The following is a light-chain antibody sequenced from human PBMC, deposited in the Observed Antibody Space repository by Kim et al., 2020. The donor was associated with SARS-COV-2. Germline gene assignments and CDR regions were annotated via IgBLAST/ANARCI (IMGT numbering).Light chain of an antibody. V-gene: IGLV2-14*03. Sequence: SLTTSSTVTPSDTVVVKYVSWYQQHPGKVPKLIIYDVNNRPSGVSNRFSGSKSGNTASLTISGLQAEDEADYYCSSCTSSSTQVFGTGTKVTVL. CDR1: PSDTVVVKY. J-gene: IGLJ1*01. CDR2: DVN. CDR3: SSCTSSSTQV.